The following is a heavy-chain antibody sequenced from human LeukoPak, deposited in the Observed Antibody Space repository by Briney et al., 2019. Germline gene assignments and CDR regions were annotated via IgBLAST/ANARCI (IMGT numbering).Heavy chain of an antibody. CDR3: ARDKREKQTLDGYNPHFDY. CDR2: ISSSSSYI. CDR1: GFTFSSYS. Sequence: GGSLRLSCAASGFTFSSYSMNWVRQAPGKGLEWVSSISSSSSYIYYADSVKGRFTISRDNAKNSLYLQMNSLRAEDTAVYYCARDKREKQTLDGYNPHFDYWGQGTLVTVSS. V-gene: IGHV3-21*01. D-gene: IGHD5-24*01. J-gene: IGHJ4*02.